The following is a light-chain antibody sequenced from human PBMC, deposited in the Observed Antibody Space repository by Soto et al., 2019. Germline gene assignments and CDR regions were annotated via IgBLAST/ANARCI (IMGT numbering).Light chain of an antibody. Sequence: EIMLAQSPDTLSVSPGERATLSCRASQSIRTKLAWYQHKPGQAPRLLIYDVSNRAAGVPARFSGSGSGTEFTLTIISLHSEDCAIYYCQQYDNWPPQYTFGQGTK. CDR1: QSIRTK. CDR3: QQYDNWPPQYT. CDR2: DVS. J-gene: IGKJ2*01. V-gene: IGKV3-15*01.